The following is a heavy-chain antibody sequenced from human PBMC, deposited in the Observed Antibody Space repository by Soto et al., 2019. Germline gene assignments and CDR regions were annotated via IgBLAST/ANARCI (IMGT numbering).Heavy chain of an antibody. V-gene: IGHV4-39*01. CDR1: GGSISSGSYY. Sequence: SETLSLTCTVSGGSISSGSYYWGWIRQPPGKGLEWIGSIYYSGSTYHNPSLKSRVTISVDTSRNQFSLKLTSVTAADTAVFYCTRHLRGGPYYMDVWGKGTTVTVSS. CDR2: IYYSGST. CDR3: TRHLRGGPYYMDV. J-gene: IGHJ6*03.